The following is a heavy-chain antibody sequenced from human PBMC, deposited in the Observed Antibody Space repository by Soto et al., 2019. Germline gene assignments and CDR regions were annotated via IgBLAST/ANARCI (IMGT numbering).Heavy chain of an antibody. J-gene: IGHJ5*02. CDR2: ISAYNGNT. Sequence: ASVKVSCKASGYTFTSYGISWVRQAPGQGLEWMGWISAYNGNTNYAQKLQGRVTMTTDTSTSTAYMELRRLRSDDTAVYYWARGRGPYCGGDCYPNWFDPWGQGTLVTVSS. CDR1: GYTFTSYG. V-gene: IGHV1-18*04. CDR3: ARGRGPYCGGDCYPNWFDP. D-gene: IGHD2-21*02.